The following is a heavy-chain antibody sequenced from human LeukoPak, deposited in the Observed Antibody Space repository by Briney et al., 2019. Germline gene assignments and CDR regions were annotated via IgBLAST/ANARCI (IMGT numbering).Heavy chain of an antibody. J-gene: IGHJ6*02. D-gene: IGHD3-3*01. Sequence: ASVKVSCKASGYTFTGHYVHWVRQAPGQGLEWMGRIHPNSGGANYAQKFQGRVTVTRDTSITTAYMELSSLRSDDTAVYYCARVVPISSGMDVWGQGTTVTVSS. V-gene: IGHV1-2*06. CDR3: ARVVPISSGMDV. CDR2: IHPNSGGA. CDR1: GYTFTGHY.